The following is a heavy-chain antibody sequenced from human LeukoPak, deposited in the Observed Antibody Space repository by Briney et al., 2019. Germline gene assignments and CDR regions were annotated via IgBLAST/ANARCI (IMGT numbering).Heavy chain of an antibody. V-gene: IGHV1-2*02. CDR2: INPNSGGT. CDR1: GYTFTGYY. Sequence: ASVKVSCKASGYTFTGYYMHWVRQAPGQGLERMGWINPNSGGTNYAQKFQGRVTMTRDTSISTAYMELGRLRSDDTAVYCCAREGFGPVAFDIWGQGTMVTVSS. D-gene: IGHD3-10*01. CDR3: AREGFGPVAFDI. J-gene: IGHJ3*02.